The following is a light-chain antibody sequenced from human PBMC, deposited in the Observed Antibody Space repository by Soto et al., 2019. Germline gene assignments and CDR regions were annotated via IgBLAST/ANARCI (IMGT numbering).Light chain of an antibody. CDR1: SSDIGTYNF. J-gene: IGLJ1*01. CDR3: NSYSSDSTPYV. Sequence: QSALTXPAXXXXXXGQSITISCTGTSSDIGTYNFVSWFQQHPGKAPKLLIYEVAKRPSGVSDRFSGSKSDNTASLTISGLQAEDEADYYCNSYSSDSTPYVFGSGTKVTVL. CDR2: EVA. V-gene: IGLV2-14*01.